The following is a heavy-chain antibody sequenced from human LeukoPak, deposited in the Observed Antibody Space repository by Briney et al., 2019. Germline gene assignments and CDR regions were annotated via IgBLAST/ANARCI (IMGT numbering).Heavy chain of an antibody. CDR1: GGSFSGYY. CDR2: INHSGST. CDR3: ARGGWLRCSNCFDY. J-gene: IGHJ4*02. V-gene: IGHV4-34*01. D-gene: IGHD5-12*01. Sequence: SETLSLTCAVYGGSFSGYYWSWIRQPPGKGLEWIGEINHSGSTNYNPSLKSRVTISVDTSKNQFSLKLSSVTAADTAVYYCARGGWLRCSNCFDYWGQGTLVTVSS.